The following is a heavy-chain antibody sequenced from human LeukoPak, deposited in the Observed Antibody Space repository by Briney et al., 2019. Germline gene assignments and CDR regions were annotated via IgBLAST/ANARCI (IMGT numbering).Heavy chain of an antibody. V-gene: IGHV4-59*12. CDR1: GGSISSYY. J-gene: IGHJ4*02. CDR2: IYYSGST. D-gene: IGHD1-1*01. CDR3: ASMWNLPYGTEG. Sequence: SETLSLTCTVSGGSISSYYWSWIRQPPGKGLEWIGYIYYSGSTNYNPSLKSRVTMSIDTSKNQFSLKLSSVTAADTAVYYCASMWNLPYGTEGWGQGTLVTVSS.